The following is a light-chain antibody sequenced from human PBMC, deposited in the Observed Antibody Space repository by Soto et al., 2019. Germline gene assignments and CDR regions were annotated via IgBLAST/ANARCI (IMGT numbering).Light chain of an antibody. CDR1: QSVSNNY. J-gene: IGKJ1*01. CDR2: GAS. Sequence: EIVLSHSPGTLSLSPGERATLSCSASQSVSNNYLAWYQQKPGQAPRLLIYGASNRATGIPDRFSGSGSGTDFTLTISRLEPEDFAVYYCQQYGSSGTFGQGTKVDI. CDR3: QQYGSSGT. V-gene: IGKV3-20*01.